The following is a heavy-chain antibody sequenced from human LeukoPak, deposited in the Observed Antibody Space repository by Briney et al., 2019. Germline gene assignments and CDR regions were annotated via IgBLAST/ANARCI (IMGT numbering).Heavy chain of an antibody. Sequence: GGSLRLSCSASGFTFSSYAMHWVRQAPGKGLEYVSAIGPNGDITYYADPVKGRFTISRDNSKNTLYLQMSSLRAEDTAVYYCVKANDYNNYGGYYFDYWGQETLVTVSS. CDR2: IGPNGDIT. CDR3: VKANDYNNYGGYYFDY. CDR1: GFTFSSYA. V-gene: IGHV3-64D*09. J-gene: IGHJ4*02. D-gene: IGHD4-11*01.